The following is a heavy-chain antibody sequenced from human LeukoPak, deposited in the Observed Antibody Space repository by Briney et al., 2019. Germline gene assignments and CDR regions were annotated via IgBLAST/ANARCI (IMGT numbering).Heavy chain of an antibody. CDR3: ARDLSVAVAVFYFDY. CDR2: ISNSGTI. Sequence: PGGSLRLSCTASGSSFRNYSMNWVRQAPGKGLEWLSYISNSGTIYYADSVKGRFTISRDNAKNSLYLQMNSLRPEDTAVYYCARDLSVAVAVFYFDYWGQGTLVTVSS. J-gene: IGHJ4*02. CDR1: GSSFRNYS. D-gene: IGHD6-19*01. V-gene: IGHV3-48*01.